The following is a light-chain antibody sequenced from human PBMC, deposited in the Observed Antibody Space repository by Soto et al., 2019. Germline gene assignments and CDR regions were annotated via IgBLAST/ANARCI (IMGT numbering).Light chain of an antibody. Sequence: EIVLTQSPGTLSLSPGERATLSCRASQSINSRYLAWYQQKPGQAPRLLIYGASSRATGIPDRFSGSGSGTDFTLTISRLEPEDFAVYYLQPFVSSPVFTFGPGTKVDIK. J-gene: IGKJ3*01. CDR2: GAS. V-gene: IGKV3-20*01. CDR3: QPFVSSPVFT. CDR1: QSINSRY.